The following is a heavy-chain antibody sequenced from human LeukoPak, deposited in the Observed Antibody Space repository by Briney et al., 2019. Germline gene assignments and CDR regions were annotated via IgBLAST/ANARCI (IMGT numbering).Heavy chain of an antibody. D-gene: IGHD3-10*01. CDR3: ARQNSGSYYNGFGY. CDR2: ISSSSSTI. Sequence: GGSLRLSCAASGFTFSSYSMNWVRQAPGKGLEWVSYISSSSSTIYYADSVKGRFTISRDNAKNSLYLQVNSLRAEDTAVYYCARQNSGSYYNGFGYWGQGTLVTVSS. J-gene: IGHJ4*02. V-gene: IGHV3-48*04. CDR1: GFTFSSYS.